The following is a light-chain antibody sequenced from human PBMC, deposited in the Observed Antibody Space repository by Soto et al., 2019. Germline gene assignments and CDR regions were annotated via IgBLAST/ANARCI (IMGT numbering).Light chain of an antibody. V-gene: IGLV2-14*01. J-gene: IGLJ1*01. CDR3: SSYTISTTYV. Sequence: QSALTQPASVSGSPGQSITISCTGTSSDVGLYNYVSWYQHHPGKDPKLMIYDVTNRPSGVSNRFSGSKSGNTASLTISGLQAEDEADYYCSSYTISTTYVFGTGTKVTVL. CDR2: DVT. CDR1: SSDVGLYNY.